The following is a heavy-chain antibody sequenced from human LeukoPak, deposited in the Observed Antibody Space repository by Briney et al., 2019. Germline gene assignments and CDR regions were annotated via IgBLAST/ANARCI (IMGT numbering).Heavy chain of an antibody. V-gene: IGHV4-59*01. CDR2: IYYSGST. CDR1: GGSISSYY. Sequence: PSETLSLTCTVSGGSISSYYWSWIRQPPGKGLEWIGYIYYSGSTNYNPSLKSRVTISVDTSKNQFSLKLSSVTAADTAVYYCARVRWNYVGAFDIWGQGTMVTVSS. J-gene: IGHJ3*02. D-gene: IGHD1-7*01. CDR3: ARVRWNYVGAFDI.